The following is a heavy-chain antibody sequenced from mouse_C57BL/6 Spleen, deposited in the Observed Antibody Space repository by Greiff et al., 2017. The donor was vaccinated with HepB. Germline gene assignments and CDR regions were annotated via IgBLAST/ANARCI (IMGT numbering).Heavy chain of an antibody. Sequence: VQLKESGPELVKPGASVKISCKASGYSFTDYNMNWVKQSNGKSLEWIGVINPNYGTTSYNQKFKGKATLTVDQSSSTAYMQLNSLTSEDSAVYYCARPGSSPYYAMDYWGQGTSVTVSS. CDR1: GYSFTDYN. D-gene: IGHD1-1*01. V-gene: IGHV1-39*01. CDR2: INPNYGTT. J-gene: IGHJ4*01. CDR3: ARPGSSPYYAMDY.